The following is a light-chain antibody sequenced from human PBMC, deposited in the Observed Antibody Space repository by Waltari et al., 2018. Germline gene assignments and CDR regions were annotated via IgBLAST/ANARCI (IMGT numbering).Light chain of an antibody. V-gene: IGLV1-44*01. J-gene: IGLJ3*02. CDR1: SSNIGSNT. CDR2: SNN. CDR3: AAWDDSLNGHWV. Sequence: QSVLTQPPSASGTPGQRVTISCSGSSSNIGSNTVNWYQQLPGTDPKLLIYSNNQLPSGVPDRFSGSKSGTSASLAISGLQSEDEADYYCAAWDDSLNGHWVFGGGTKLTVL.